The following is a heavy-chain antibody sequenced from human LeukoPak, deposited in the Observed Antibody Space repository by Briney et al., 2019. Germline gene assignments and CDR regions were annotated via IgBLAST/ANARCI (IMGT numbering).Heavy chain of an antibody. CDR3: ARLFSSTLYSDY. V-gene: IGHV4-39*01. CDR1: GGSISSSSYH. Sequence: SETLSLTCTVSGGSISSSSYHWGWIRQPPGKGLEWIGSIYYSGSTYYNPSLKSRVTISVDTSKNQFSLKLSSVTAADTAVYYCARLFSSTLYSDYWGQGTLVTVSS. CDR2: IYYSGST. J-gene: IGHJ4*02. D-gene: IGHD3-10*02.